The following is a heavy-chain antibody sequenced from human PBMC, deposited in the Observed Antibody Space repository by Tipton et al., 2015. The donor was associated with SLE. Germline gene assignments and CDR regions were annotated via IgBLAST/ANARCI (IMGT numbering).Heavy chain of an antibody. D-gene: IGHD2-8*01. CDR1: GGSVSSGSYY. CDR2: IYYNGST. J-gene: IGHJ4*02. V-gene: IGHV4-39*07. Sequence: TLSLTCTVSGGSVSSGSYYWAWIRQPPGKGPEWIGTIYYNGSTYYYPSLKSRITISVDTSKNQFSLEVRSVTAADTAVYYCVRLRSKVLIDYWGQGTLVTVSS. CDR3: VRLRSKVLIDY.